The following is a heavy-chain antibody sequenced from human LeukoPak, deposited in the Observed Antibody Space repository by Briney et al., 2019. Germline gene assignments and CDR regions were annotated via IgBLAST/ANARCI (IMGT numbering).Heavy chain of an antibody. Sequence: GGSLRLSCAASGFTFSTYGMHWVRQAPGKGLEWVAVITNDGNYEKYADAMRGRFTISRDNSKNTLYLQMNSLSAEDTAVYYCARDSITGDNSLDFWGRGTLVTVSS. J-gene: IGHJ4*02. D-gene: IGHD7-27*01. CDR2: ITNDGNYE. CDR1: GFTFSTYG. V-gene: IGHV3-33*05. CDR3: ARDSITGDNSLDF.